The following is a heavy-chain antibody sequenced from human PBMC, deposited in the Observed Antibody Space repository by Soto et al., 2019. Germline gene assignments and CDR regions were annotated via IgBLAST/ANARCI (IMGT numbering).Heavy chain of an antibody. Sequence: EVQLVESGGGLVQPGESLRLSCAASGFTVSNNYMSWVRQAPGKGLEWVSFIYSGGNTYYADSMKGRFTISRDKSKNTLYLQMNNLRVEDTAVYYCTRRPGSWGQGTLVTVSS. V-gene: IGHV3-66*01. D-gene: IGHD7-27*01. CDR3: TRRPGS. J-gene: IGHJ5*02. CDR2: IYSGGNT. CDR1: GFTVSNNY.